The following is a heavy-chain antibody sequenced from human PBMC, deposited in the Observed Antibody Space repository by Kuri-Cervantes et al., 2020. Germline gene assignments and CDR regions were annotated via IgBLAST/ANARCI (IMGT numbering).Heavy chain of an antibody. Sequence: GESLKISCAASGFTFSSYAMSWVRQAPGKGLEWVSSISSSSSYIYYADSVKGRFTISRDNAKNSLYLQMNSLRAEDTAVYYCARDAHRSYYPLYYYYYGMDVWGQGTTVTVSS. D-gene: IGHD1-26*01. J-gene: IGHJ6*02. CDR1: GFTFSSYA. CDR3: ARDAHRSYYPLYYYYYGMDV. CDR2: ISSSSSYI. V-gene: IGHV3-21*01.